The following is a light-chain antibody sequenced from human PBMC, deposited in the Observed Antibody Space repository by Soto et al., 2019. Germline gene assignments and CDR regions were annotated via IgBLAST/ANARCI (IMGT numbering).Light chain of an antibody. Sequence: QSVPTQSASVSGSPGQSITISCTGTSSDVGAYNYVSWYQQHPGKAPKLIIYDVSNRPSGVSNRFSGSKSGNTASLTISALQAEDDAYYYCSSLTSTSTRVFATGPKVTVL. J-gene: IGLJ1*01. CDR1: SSDVGAYNY. CDR2: DVS. V-gene: IGLV2-14*01. CDR3: SSLTSTSTRV.